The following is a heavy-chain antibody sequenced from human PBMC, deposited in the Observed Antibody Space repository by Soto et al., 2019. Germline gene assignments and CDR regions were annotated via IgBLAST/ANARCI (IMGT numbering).Heavy chain of an antibody. Sequence: GGSLRLSCASSGFTFSSYSMNWVRQAPGKGLEWVSSISSSSSYIYYADSVKGRFTISRDNAKNSLYLQMNSLRAEDTAVYYCARVEVDILDAFDIWGQGTMVTVSS. V-gene: IGHV3-21*01. CDR3: ARVEVDILDAFDI. D-gene: IGHD5-12*01. CDR1: GFTFSSYS. J-gene: IGHJ3*02. CDR2: ISSSSSYI.